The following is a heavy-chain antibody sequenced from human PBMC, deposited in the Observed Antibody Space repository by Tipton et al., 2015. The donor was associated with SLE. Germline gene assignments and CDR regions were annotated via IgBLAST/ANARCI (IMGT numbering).Heavy chain of an antibody. CDR1: GGSISSSRYY. V-gene: IGHV4-39*07. Sequence: TLSLTCTVSGGSISSSRYYWGWIRQPPGKGLEWIGSIYHSGTAYYNPSLKSRVTISVDTSKNQFSLKLNSVTAADTAVYYCARDDVTMVRGVKVYYYYGMDVWGQGTTVTVSS. J-gene: IGHJ6*02. CDR2: IYHSGTA. D-gene: IGHD3-10*01. CDR3: ARDDVTMVRGVKVYYYYGMDV.